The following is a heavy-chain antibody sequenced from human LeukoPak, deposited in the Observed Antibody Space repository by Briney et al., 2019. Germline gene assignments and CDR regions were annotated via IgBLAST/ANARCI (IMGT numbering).Heavy chain of an antibody. CDR1: GFTFSSYW. V-gene: IGHV3-7*05. Sequence: GGSLRLSCAASGFTFSSYWMSWVRQAPGKGLEWVANIKQDGSEKYYVDSVKGRFTISRDDAKNSLYLQINSLRADDTAMYYCAREAGWDKFDYWGQGTLVTVSS. CDR2: IKQDGSEK. D-gene: IGHD6-19*01. J-gene: IGHJ4*02. CDR3: AREAGWDKFDY.